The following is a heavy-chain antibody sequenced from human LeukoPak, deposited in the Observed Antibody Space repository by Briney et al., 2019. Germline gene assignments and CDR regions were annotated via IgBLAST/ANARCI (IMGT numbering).Heavy chain of an antibody. V-gene: IGHV3-23*01. CDR1: GFTFSSYA. Sequence: GGSLRLSCAASGFTFSSYAMSWVRQGPGKGLEWVCGISSSGESPYYADSVEGRFTISRDNSKNMLYLEINSLRAEDTALYYCAKKSRDGYNPFDYLGQGTLVTVSS. D-gene: IGHD5-24*01. CDR3: AKKSRDGYNPFDY. J-gene: IGHJ4*02. CDR2: ISSSGESP.